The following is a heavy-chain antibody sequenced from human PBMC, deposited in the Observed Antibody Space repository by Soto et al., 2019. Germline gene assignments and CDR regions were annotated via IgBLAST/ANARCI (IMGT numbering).Heavy chain of an antibody. D-gene: IGHD2-21*01. CDR1: GTSTTAYY. J-gene: IGHJ4*02. CDR3: ARDPELHGLDY. Sequence: PSETLSLTCNVSGTSTTAYYWTWIRQPPGKALEWIGYISYRGSAKYNPSLKGRVATSLDTSRNQFSLKLTPVTASDTAIYFCARDPELHGLDYWGQGTLVTVSS. CDR2: ISYRGSA. V-gene: IGHV4-59*12.